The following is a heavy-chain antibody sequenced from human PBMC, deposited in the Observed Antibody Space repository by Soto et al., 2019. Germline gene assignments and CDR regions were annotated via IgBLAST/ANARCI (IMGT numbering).Heavy chain of an antibody. CDR3: ARDQDDSSDY. V-gene: IGHV3-74*01. CDR1: GFTFSRHW. CDR2: INSDGSTT. Sequence: EVQLVESGGGLVQPGGSLRLACAASGFTFSRHWMHWVRQAPGKGLVWVSRINSDGSTTIYAEAVKGRFTISRDNAKNTLYLQMNSLRAEDTAVYYCARDQDDSSDYWGQGTLVTVSS. D-gene: IGHD3-22*01. J-gene: IGHJ4*02.